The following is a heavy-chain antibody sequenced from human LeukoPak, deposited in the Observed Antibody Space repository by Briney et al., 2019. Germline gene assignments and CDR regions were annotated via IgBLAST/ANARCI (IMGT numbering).Heavy chain of an antibody. CDR2: IKEDGSEK. CDR1: GFTLSIYW. V-gene: IGHV3-7*03. Sequence: GGSLRLSCAVSGFTLSIYWMSWVRQAPGKGLEWVANIKEDGSEKYYVDSVKGRFTISRDNPKHSLYLHMNSLTAEDAAMYYCARDWVAGVPFDAFDIWGQGTMVSVSS. J-gene: IGHJ3*02. D-gene: IGHD3-10*01. CDR3: ARDWVAGVPFDAFDI.